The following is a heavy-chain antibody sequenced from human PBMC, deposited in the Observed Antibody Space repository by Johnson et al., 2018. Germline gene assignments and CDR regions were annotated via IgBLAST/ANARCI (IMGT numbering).Heavy chain of an antibody. CDR2: ISYDGSNK. D-gene: IGHD1-26*01. V-gene: IGHV3-30*04. CDR1: GFTFSSYA. CDR3: ARWELLKWAFDI. J-gene: IGHJ3*02. Sequence: QVQLVQSGGGVVQPGRSLRLSCAASGFTFSSYAMHWVRQAPGKGLEWVAVISYDGSNKYYADSVKGRFTISRDNSKNTLYLQMNSLRVEDTAVYYCARWELLKWAFDIWGQGTMVTVSS.